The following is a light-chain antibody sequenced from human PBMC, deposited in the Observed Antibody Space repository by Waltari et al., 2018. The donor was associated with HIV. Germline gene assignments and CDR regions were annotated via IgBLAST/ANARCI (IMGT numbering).Light chain of an antibody. V-gene: IGLV1-44*01. CDR3: AAWDDSLYGYV. CDR2: SNN. J-gene: IGLJ1*01. Sequence: QSLLTHPPSSSGTPGQRVTISCSGSSSNIGSNPINWYRQLPGTAPKLLIYSNNQCPSGVPYQFSGSKSGTSASLAISGLQSEDEADYYCAAWDDSLYGYVFGTGTKVTVV. CDR1: SSNIGSNP.